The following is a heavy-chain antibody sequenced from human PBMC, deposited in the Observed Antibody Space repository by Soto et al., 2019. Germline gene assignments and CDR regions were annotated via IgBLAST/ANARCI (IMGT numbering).Heavy chain of an antibody. CDR1: GFTVSSNY. V-gene: IGHV3-53*01. D-gene: IGHD6-13*01. J-gene: IGHJ4*02. Sequence: GGSLRLSCAASGFTVSSNYMSWVRQAPGKGLEWVSVIYSGGSTYYADSVKGRFTISRDNSKNTLYLQKNSLRAEDTAVYYCARSSNSIAAAGTGFDYWGQGTLVTVSS. CDR2: IYSGGST. CDR3: ARSSNSIAAAGTGFDY.